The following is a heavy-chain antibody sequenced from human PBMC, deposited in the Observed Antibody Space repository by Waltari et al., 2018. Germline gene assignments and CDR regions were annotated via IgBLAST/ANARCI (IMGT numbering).Heavy chain of an antibody. CDR1: GFTFVNYW. V-gene: IGHV3-7*04. J-gene: IGHJ4*02. CDR2: IKEDGTEE. CDR3: ARVSKGIHFDY. Sequence: EVQLVESGGGLVQPGGSLRLSCTASGFTFVNYWMSWVRQAPGKGLQWVAYIKEDGTEESYLDSLKGRFTSSRDDAKNSLHLQMNSLRGEDTAIYYCARVSKGIHFDYWGQGTLVTVSS.